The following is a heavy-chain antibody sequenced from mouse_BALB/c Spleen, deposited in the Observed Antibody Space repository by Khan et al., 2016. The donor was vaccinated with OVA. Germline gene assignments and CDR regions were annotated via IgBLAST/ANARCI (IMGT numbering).Heavy chain of an antibody. D-gene: IGHD2-10*01. Sequence: QIQLVPSGPELKKPGETVKISCKASGYTFTNYGMNWVKQSPGKALKWMGWINTYTGEPTYADDFKGRFVFSLETSASTAYLQINNLKNEDTATYFCARPPYFSYTLDHWGQGTSVTVSS. J-gene: IGHJ4*01. V-gene: IGHV9-3-1*01. CDR2: INTYTGEP. CDR3: ARPPYFSYTLDH. CDR1: GYTFTNYG.